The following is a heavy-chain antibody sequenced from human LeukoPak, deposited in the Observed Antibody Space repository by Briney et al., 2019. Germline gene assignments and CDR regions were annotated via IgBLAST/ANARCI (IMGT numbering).Heavy chain of an antibody. D-gene: IGHD3-22*01. CDR2: IYYGGST. J-gene: IGHJ4*02. Sequence: SETLSLTCTVSGYSISSSYYWDWIRQPPGKGLEWIGSIYYGGSTYYNPSLKSRVTISIDTSKNQFSLKLRSVTSADTAVYYCAVASRYYDSSGYYYGPNFDYWGQGTLVTVSS. CDR1: GYSISSSYY. V-gene: IGHV4-38-2*02. CDR3: AVASRYYDSSGYYYGPNFDY.